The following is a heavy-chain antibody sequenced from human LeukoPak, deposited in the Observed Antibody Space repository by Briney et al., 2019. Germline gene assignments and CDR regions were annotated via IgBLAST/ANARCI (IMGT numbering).Heavy chain of an antibody. D-gene: IGHD5-18*01. CDR1: GYTLTELS. CDR3: ATGITPADTAMGGRGFDP. CDR2: FDPEDGET. V-gene: IGHV1-24*01. J-gene: IGHJ5*02. Sequence: GASVKVSCKVSGYTLTELSMHWVRQAPGKGLEWMGGFDPEDGETIYAQKFQGRVTMTEDTSTDTAYMEPSSLRSEDTAVYYCATGITPADTAMGGRGFDPWGQGTLVTVSS.